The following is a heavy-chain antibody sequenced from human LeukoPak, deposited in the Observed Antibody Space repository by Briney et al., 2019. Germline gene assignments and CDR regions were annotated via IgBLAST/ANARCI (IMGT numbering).Heavy chain of an antibody. Sequence: GGSLRLSCAASGFTFSSYAVHWVRQAPGKGLEWVAVISSDGNKKYYAASVKGRFTISRDNSKNTLYLQMNSLRPDDTAVYYCVRDGYGDGTYYYYGMDVWGQGTTVTVSS. CDR3: VRDGYGDGTYYYYGMDV. CDR1: GFTFSSYA. J-gene: IGHJ6*02. D-gene: IGHD6-13*01. V-gene: IGHV3-30-3*01. CDR2: ISSDGNKK.